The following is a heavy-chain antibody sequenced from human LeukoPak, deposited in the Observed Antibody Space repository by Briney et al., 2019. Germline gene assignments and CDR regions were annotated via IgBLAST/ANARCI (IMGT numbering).Heavy chain of an antibody. J-gene: IGHJ4*02. CDR1: GFSVSSNY. CDR2: IYTGGTT. Sequence: PGGSLRLSCAASGFSVSSNYMNWVRQAPGMGLEWVSAIYTGGTTYYADSVKGRFTISRDNSKNPLYLQMNSLRAEDSAVYFCARDKLGSGYSSDFDCWGQGTLVTVSS. V-gene: IGHV3-66*02. CDR3: ARDKLGSGYSSDFDC. D-gene: IGHD6-19*01.